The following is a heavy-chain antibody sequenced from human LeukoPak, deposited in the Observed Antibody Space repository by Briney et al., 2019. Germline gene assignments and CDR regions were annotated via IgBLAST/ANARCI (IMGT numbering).Heavy chain of an antibody. D-gene: IGHD3-10*01. Sequence: SQTLSLTCAISGDSVSSNSAAWNWIRQSPSRGLEWLGRTYYRSKWYNDNAVSVKSRITINPDTSKNQFSLKLSSVTAADTAVYYCARRNRITMVRGKGRYFDYWGQGTLVTVFS. CDR3: ARRNRITMVRGKGRYFDY. CDR2: TYYRSKWYN. V-gene: IGHV6-1*01. J-gene: IGHJ4*02. CDR1: GDSVSSNSAA.